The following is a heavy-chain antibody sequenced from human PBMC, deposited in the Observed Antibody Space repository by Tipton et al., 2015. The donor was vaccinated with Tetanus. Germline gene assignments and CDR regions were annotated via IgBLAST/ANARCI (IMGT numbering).Heavy chain of an antibody. CDR3: GRHGGSYIAYWCFDL. CDR1: GGSINNSGYF. CDR2: INYGGTT. V-gene: IGHV4-39*01. J-gene: IGHJ2*01. D-gene: IGHD1-26*01. Sequence: TLSLTCSVSGGSINNSGYFWGWIRQPPGKGLEWIGSINYGGTTYYKPSLKSRLTISVDTSKIHFSLRLTSVTAADTAMYYCGRHGGSYIAYWCFDLWGRGTLVTVSS.